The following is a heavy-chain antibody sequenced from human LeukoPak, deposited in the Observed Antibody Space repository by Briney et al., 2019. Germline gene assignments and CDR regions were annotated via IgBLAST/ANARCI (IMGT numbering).Heavy chain of an antibody. CDR1: GFTVSQNY. J-gene: IGHJ5*02. D-gene: IGHD3-10*01. CDR3: ARDRAGTQAWVEFDP. CDR2: IYADGTT. V-gene: IGHV3-66*02. Sequence: GGPLRLSCAASGFTVSQNYMSWVRQAPGRGLGWVSLIYADGTTHYADSVKGRFTISRDNSKNTVYLQMSSMRPEDTAVYYCARDRAGTQAWVEFDPWGQGTLVTVSS.